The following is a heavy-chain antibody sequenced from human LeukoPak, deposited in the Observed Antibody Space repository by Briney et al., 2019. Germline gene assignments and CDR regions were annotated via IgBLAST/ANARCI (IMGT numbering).Heavy chain of an antibody. J-gene: IGHJ3*02. Sequence: GGSLRLSCAASGFTFSRYWMSWVRQAPGKGLEWVASIRQDGSEKYSVDSVKGRFTVSRDNAKNSLYLQMNSLRAADTALYYCAREANLGTTISGSFDIWGQGTMLTVSS. CDR3: AREANLGTTISGSFDI. CDR2: IRQDGSEK. V-gene: IGHV3-7*01. D-gene: IGHD5-24*01. CDR1: GFTFSRYW.